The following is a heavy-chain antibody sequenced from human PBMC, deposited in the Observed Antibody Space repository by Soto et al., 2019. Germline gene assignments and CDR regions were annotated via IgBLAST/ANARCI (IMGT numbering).Heavy chain of an antibody. CDR3: AREAYCTSSSCYTRYGMDV. V-gene: IGHV3-53*01. CDR1: GLTVSSNY. CDR2: IYSGGSI. D-gene: IGHD2-2*02. Sequence: GGSLRLSCAASGLTVSSNYMSWVRQAPGKGLEWVSVIYSGGSIYYADSVKGRFTISRDNSKNTLYLQMNSLRAEDTGVYYCAREAYCTSSSCYTRYGMDVWGQGTTVTVAS. J-gene: IGHJ6*02.